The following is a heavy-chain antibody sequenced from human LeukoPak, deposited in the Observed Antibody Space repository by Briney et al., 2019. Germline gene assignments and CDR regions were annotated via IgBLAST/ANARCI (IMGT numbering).Heavy chain of an antibody. Sequence: SVKVSCKASGGTFSSYAISWVRQAPGQGLEWMGGIIPIFGTANYAQKFQGRVTITADESTSTAYMELSSLRSEDTAVYYCAGDGIVGAIGYFQHWGQGTLVTVSS. V-gene: IGHV1-69*13. CDR1: GGTFSSYA. D-gene: IGHD1-26*01. J-gene: IGHJ1*01. CDR3: AGDGIVGAIGYFQH. CDR2: IIPIFGTA.